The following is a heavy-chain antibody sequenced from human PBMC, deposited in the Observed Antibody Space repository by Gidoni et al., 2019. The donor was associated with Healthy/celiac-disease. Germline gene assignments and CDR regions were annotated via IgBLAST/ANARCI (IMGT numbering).Heavy chain of an antibody. CDR2: ISGSGGST. CDR1: GFTFSSYA. CDR3: AKAGAPQSFDSSSWYYFDY. D-gene: IGHD6-13*01. Sequence: EVQLLESGGGLVQPGGSLSLSCAASGFTFSSYAMSWVRQAPGKGLGWVSAISGSGGSTYYADSVKGRFTISRDNSKNTLYLQMNSLRAEDTAVYYCAKAGAPQSFDSSSWYYFDYWGQGTLVTVSS. V-gene: IGHV3-23*01. J-gene: IGHJ4*02.